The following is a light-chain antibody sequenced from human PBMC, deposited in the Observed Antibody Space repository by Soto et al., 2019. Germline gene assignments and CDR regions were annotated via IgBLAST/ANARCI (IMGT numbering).Light chain of an antibody. V-gene: IGKV3-20*01. CDR3: QQYGRLPPYT. J-gene: IGKJ5*01. CDR1: QSVSSSY. Sequence: EIVLTQSPGTLSLSPVDSATLSFRASQSVSSSYLSWYQQKPGQAPRLLIHGTSDRATGIPDRFSGSGSGTDFTLTITSLEPEDFAVYYCQQYGRLPPYTFGQGTRLEIK. CDR2: GTS.